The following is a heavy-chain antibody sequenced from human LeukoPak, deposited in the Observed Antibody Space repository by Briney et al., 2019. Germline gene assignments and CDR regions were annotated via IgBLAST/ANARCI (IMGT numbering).Heavy chain of an antibody. CDR1: GFTFSDYY. D-gene: IGHD3-22*01. CDR2: ISGSGSTI. CDR3: ARDFRIAVAGTSRYYYDSSGVY. J-gene: IGHJ4*02. Sequence: GGSLRLSCAASGFTFSDYYMSWIRQAPGKGLEWVSYISGSGSTIYCADSVKGRFTISRDNAKNSLDLQMNSLRAEDTAVYYCARDFRIAVAGTSRYYYDSSGVYWGQGTLVTVSS. V-gene: IGHV3-11*01.